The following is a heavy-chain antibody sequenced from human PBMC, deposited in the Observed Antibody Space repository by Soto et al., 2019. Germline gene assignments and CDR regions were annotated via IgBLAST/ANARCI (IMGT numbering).Heavy chain of an antibody. D-gene: IGHD3-22*01. J-gene: IGHJ4*02. V-gene: IGHV3-30-3*01. CDR1: GFTFSSYA. CDR2: ISYDGSNK. Sequence: GGSLRLSCAASGFTFSSYAMHWVRQAPGKGLEWVAVISYDGSNKYYADSVKGRFTISRDNSKNTLYLQMNSLRAEDTAVYYCGYYYDSSGYIGPLGYWGQATLVTVSS. CDR3: GYYYDSSGYIGPLGY.